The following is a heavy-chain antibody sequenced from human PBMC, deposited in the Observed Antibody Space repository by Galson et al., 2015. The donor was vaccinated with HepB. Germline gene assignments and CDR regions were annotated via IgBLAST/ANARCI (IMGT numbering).Heavy chain of an antibody. D-gene: IGHD3-3*01. CDR2: ISWNSGSI. V-gene: IGHV3-9*01. CDR1: GFTFDDYA. J-gene: IGHJ6*02. Sequence: SLRLSCAASGFTFDDYAMHWVRHAPGKGLEWVSGISWNSGSIGYADSVKGRFTISRDNAKNSLYLQMNSLRAEDTALYYCAKEYYDFWSGPASNYYYYGMDVWGQGTTVTVSS. CDR3: AKEYYDFWSGPASNYYYYGMDV.